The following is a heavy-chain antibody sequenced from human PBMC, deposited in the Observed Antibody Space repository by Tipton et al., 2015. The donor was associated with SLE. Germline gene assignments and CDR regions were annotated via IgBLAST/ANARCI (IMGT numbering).Heavy chain of an antibody. Sequence: TLSLTCAVSGYSISSSYYWGWIRQPPGKGLEWIGSIYYSGSTYYNPSLKSRVTISVDTSKNQFSLKLSSVTAADTAVYYCARHPRSYCFDYWGQGTLVTVSS. CDR2: IYYSGST. J-gene: IGHJ4*02. D-gene: IGHD1-26*01. V-gene: IGHV4-38-2*01. CDR1: GYSISSSYY. CDR3: ARHPRSYCFDY.